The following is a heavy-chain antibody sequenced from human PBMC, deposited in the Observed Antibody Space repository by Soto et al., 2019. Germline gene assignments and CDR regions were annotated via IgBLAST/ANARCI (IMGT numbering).Heavy chain of an antibody. D-gene: IGHD5-12*01. Sequence: ASVKVSCKASGFTFTGYYMHWVRQAPGQGLEWMGWINPNSGDTHYPQKFQDRVTMTRDTSISTAYMELSRLRSDDTAVYYCARVATLIPRGDYHGMDVWGQGTTVTVSS. CDR2: INPNSGDT. J-gene: IGHJ6*02. V-gene: IGHV1-2*02. CDR3: ARVATLIPRGDYHGMDV. CDR1: GFTFTGYY.